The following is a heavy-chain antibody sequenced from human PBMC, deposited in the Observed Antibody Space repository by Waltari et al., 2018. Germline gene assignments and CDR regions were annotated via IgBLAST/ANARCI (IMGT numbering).Heavy chain of an antibody. Sequence: QVQLQQWGAGLLKPSETLSLTCAVYGGSFSGYYWSWIRQPPGKGLEWIGEINQSGRTTYKPSLKSRVTISLDTSKNQFSLKLSSVTAADTAVYYCARRRVGATFYYYYYMDVWGKGTTVTISS. V-gene: IGHV4-34*01. CDR2: INQSGRT. D-gene: IGHD1-26*01. CDR3: ARRRVGATFYYYYYMDV. CDR1: GGSFSGYY. J-gene: IGHJ6*03.